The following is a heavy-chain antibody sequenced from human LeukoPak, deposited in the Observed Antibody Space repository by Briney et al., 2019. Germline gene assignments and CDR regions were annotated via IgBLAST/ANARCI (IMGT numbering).Heavy chain of an antibody. CDR2: VYYTGGT. V-gene: IGHV4-39*02. J-gene: IGHJ5*02. D-gene: IGHD6-6*01. CDR1: GGSISSYTHY. CDR3: VSNSSSSPWFDP. Sequence: SGTLSLTCTVSGGSISSYTHYWGWIGQPPGKGLEWIATVYYTGGTYYNPSLKSRVTISIDTSRNHFSLKLTSVIAADTAMYYCVSNSSSSPWFDPWGQGTLVTVSS.